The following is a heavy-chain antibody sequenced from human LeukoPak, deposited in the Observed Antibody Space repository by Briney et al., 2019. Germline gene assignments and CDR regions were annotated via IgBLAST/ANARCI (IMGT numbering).Heavy chain of an antibody. V-gene: IGHV3-23*01. J-gene: IGHJ5*02. CDR1: GFTFSAFA. Sequence: GGSLRFSCAASGFTFSAFAMTWVRQAPGKAPEWVSSITGGANSVFYADSVKGRFTFSRDNSKNTLYLQMNSLRAEDTAVYYCAKGAAAGKVDWFDPWGQGTLVTVSS. CDR3: AKGAAAGKVDWFDP. D-gene: IGHD6-13*01. CDR2: ITGGANSV.